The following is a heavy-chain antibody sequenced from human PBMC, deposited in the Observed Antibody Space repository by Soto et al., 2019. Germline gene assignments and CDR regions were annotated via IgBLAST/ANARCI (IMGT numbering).Heavy chain of an antibody. Sequence: GGSLRLSCSASGFTFGTYDMIWVRQAPGKGLEWVSTISGSGDRTNYADSVKGRFTISRDNPKNTLFLQMNSLRAEDTAVYYCAKDKLRWNYFDYWGQGTLVTVSS. CDR3: AKDKLRWNYFDY. D-gene: IGHD4-17*01. V-gene: IGHV3-23*01. CDR1: GFTFGTYD. CDR2: ISGSGDRT. J-gene: IGHJ4*02.